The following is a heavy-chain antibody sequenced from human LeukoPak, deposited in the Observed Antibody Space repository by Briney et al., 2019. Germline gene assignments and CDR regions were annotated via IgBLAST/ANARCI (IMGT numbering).Heavy chain of an antibody. CDR2: INHSGST. Sequence: SETLSLTCAVYGGSFSGYYWSWIRPPPGKGLEWIGEINHSGSTNYNPSLKSRVTISVDTSKNQFSLKLSSVTAADTAVYYCARVTGYMIEDYFDYWGQGTLVTVSS. CDR1: GGSFSGYY. J-gene: IGHJ4*02. D-gene: IGHD3-22*01. V-gene: IGHV4-34*01. CDR3: ARVTGYMIEDYFDY.